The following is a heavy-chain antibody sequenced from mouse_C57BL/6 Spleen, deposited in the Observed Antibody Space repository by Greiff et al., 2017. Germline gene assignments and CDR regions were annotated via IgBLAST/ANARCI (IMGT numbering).Heavy chain of an antibody. CDR2: INPNNGGT. CDR3: ARCDCYGSSYGYFDY. CDR1: GYTFTDYN. V-gene: IGHV1-18*01. J-gene: IGHJ2*01. Sequence: VQLQQSGPELVKPGASVKIPCKASGYTFTDYNMDWVKQSHGKSLEWIGDINPNNGGTIYNQKFKGKATLTVDKSSSTADMELRRLTSEDTAVYDCARCDCYGSSYGYFDYWGQGTTLTVAS. D-gene: IGHD1-1*01.